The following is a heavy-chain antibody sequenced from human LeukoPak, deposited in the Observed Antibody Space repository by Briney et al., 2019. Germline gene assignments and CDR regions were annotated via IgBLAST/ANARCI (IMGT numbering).Heavy chain of an antibody. CDR3: ARDQAATNTQVRFCLD. CDR1: GYTFTGHF. CDR2: ISAYNGNT. J-gene: IGHJ4*02. Sequence: ASVKVSCKASGYTFTGHFLHWVRPAPGQGLEWMGWISAYNGNTNFAQKLQGRVTMTTDTSTSTAYMDLRSLRSDDTAVYYCARDQAATNTQVRFCLDWGQGTLVTVSS. D-gene: IGHD3-9*01. V-gene: IGHV1-18*04.